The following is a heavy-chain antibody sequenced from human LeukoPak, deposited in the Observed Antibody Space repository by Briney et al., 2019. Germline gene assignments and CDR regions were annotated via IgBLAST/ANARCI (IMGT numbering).Heavy chain of an antibody. CDR2: IRYDGSNK. CDR1: GFTFSSYG. D-gene: IGHD6-6*01. Sequence: TGGSLRLSCAAPGFTFSSYGMHWVRQAPGKGLEWVAFIRYDGSNKYYADSVKGRFTISRDNSKNTLYLQMNSLRAEDTAVYYCAKDPSFSLSSSYAFDIWGQGTMVTVSS. CDR3: AKDPSFSLSSSYAFDI. V-gene: IGHV3-30*02. J-gene: IGHJ3*02.